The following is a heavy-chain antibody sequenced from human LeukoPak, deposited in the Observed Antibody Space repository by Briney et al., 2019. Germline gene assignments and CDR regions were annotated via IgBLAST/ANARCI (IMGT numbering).Heavy chain of an antibody. CDR2: ISSNGGST. Sequence: GGSLRLSCSASGFTFSSYTMHWVRQAPGKGLEYVSAISSNGGSTYYADSVKGRFTISRDNSKNTLYLQMNSLRAEDTAVYYCARDHDSSGYYTKFDYWGQGTLVTVSS. CDR3: ARDHDSSGYYTKFDY. CDR1: GFTFSSYT. V-gene: IGHV3-64*04. J-gene: IGHJ4*02. D-gene: IGHD3-22*01.